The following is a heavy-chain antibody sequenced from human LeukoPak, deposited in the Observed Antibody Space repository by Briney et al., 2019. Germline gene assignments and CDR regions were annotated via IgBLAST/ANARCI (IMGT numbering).Heavy chain of an antibody. CDR1: GFTFSSYA. J-gene: IGHJ6*03. CDR3: ARDAIPLDCSGGSCYSEDYYYYMDV. V-gene: IGHV3-64*01. CDR2: ISSNGGST. Sequence: GGSLRLSCAASGFTFSSYAMHWVRQAPGKGLEYVSAISSNGGSTYYANSVKGRFTISGDNSKNTLYLQMGSLRAEDMAVYYCARDAIPLDCSGGSCYSEDYYYYMDVWGKGTTVTVSS. D-gene: IGHD2-15*01.